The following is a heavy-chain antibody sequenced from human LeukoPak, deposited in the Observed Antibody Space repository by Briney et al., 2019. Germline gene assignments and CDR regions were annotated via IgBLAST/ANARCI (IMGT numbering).Heavy chain of an antibody. Sequence: PGGSLRLSCAASGFTFDDYAMHWVRQAPGKGLEWVSGISWNSGSIGYADSVKGRFTISRDNAKNSLYLQMNSLRAEDMALYYCARGLPAACWAFDIWGQGTMVTVSS. J-gene: IGHJ3*02. CDR1: GFTFDDYA. D-gene: IGHD2-2*01. CDR2: ISWNSGSI. V-gene: IGHV3-9*03. CDR3: ARGLPAACWAFDI.